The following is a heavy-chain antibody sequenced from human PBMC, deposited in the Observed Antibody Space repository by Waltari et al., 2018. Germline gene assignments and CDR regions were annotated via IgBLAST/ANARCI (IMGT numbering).Heavy chain of an antibody. V-gene: IGHV3-74*01. CDR3: ARALYYLPDY. J-gene: IGHJ4*02. D-gene: IGHD3-16*02. CDR2: INADGSTT. Sequence: EVQLVEAGGDVFQPGGSVRLSCVGSGFTLSPYWIHWVRQAPGKGLVWVSRINADGSTTNYADSVKGRFTISRDNAKNTAYLQINSLRAEDTAVYYCARALYYLPDYWGQGTLVTVSS. CDR1: GFTLSPYW.